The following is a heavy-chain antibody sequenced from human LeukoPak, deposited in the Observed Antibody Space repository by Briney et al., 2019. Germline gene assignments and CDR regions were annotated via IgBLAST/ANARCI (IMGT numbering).Heavy chain of an antibody. CDR1: GYTFTGYY. J-gene: IGHJ3*02. CDR3: ARVGVYGDYDGGYDAFDI. Sequence: ASVKVSCKASGYTFTGYYMHWVRQAPGQGLEWMGWINPNSGGTNYAQKFQGRVTMTRNTSISTAYMELSSLRSEDTAVYYCARVGVYGDYDGGYDAFDIWGQGTMVTVSS. D-gene: IGHD4-17*01. V-gene: IGHV1-2*02. CDR2: INPNSGGT.